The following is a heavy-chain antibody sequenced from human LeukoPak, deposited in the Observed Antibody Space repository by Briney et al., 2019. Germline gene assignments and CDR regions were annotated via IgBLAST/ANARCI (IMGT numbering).Heavy chain of an antibody. Sequence: GGSLRLSCAASGFTFSDYSMSWIRQAPGKGLEWVSHISSSGSTIYYADSVRGRFTISRDSAKKSVYLQMNSLSAEDTAVYYCARLTEKDPGTFNYFYYYYLDVWGKGTTVTVSS. J-gene: IGHJ6*03. CDR3: ARLTEKDPGTFNYFYYYYLDV. CDR2: ISSSGSTI. D-gene: IGHD3-10*01. CDR1: GFTFSDYS. V-gene: IGHV3-11*01.